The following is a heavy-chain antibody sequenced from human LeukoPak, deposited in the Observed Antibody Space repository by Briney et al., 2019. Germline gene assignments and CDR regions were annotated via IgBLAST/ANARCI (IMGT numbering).Heavy chain of an antibody. D-gene: IGHD3-22*01. J-gene: IGHJ4*02. Sequence: ASVKVSCKASGYTFTGYYMHWVRQAPGQGLEWMGRINPNSGGTNYAQKFQGRVTMTRDTSISTAYLELSRLRSYDQAVYYCARVGPGTSDSSVYYPWSFDYWGREPWSPSPQ. CDR3: ARVGPGTSDSSVYYPWSFDY. CDR1: GYTFTGYY. CDR2: INPNSGGT. V-gene: IGHV1-2*06.